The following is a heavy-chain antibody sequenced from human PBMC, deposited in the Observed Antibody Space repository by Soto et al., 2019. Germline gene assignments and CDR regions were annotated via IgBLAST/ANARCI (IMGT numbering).Heavy chain of an antibody. Sequence: ASVKVSCKTSGYSFTGYYVHWVRQAPGQGLEWMGWINPNNGGTNYAQKFEGWVTMTRDTSTSTAYMELSRLTSDDTAVYYCARGGTTVTTRYYYRMDVWGQGTTVTVSS. CDR1: GYSFTGYY. V-gene: IGHV1-2*04. D-gene: IGHD4-4*01. CDR3: ARGGTTVTTRYYYRMDV. J-gene: IGHJ6*02. CDR2: INPNNGGT.